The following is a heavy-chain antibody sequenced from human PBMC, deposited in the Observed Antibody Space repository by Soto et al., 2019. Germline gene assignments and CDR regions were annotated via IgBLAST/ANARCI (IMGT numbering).Heavy chain of an antibody. CDR2: ISYDGSNK. V-gene: IGHV3-30-3*01. D-gene: IGHD6-19*01. CDR1: GFTFSSYA. Sequence: VQLVESGGGLVQPGGSLRLSCAAFGFTFSSYAMHWVRQAPGKGLEWVAVISYDGSNKYYADSVKGRFTISRDNSKNTLYLQMNSLRAEDTAVYYCARFGLYSSGWERDYWGQGTLVTVSS. J-gene: IGHJ4*02. CDR3: ARFGLYSSGWERDY.